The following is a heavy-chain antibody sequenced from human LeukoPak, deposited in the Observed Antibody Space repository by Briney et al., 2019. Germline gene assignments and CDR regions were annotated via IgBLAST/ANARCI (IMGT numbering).Heavy chain of an antibody. J-gene: IGHJ4*02. CDR2: IYYTGST. CDR3: ARVYQSAEYYFDY. V-gene: IGHV4-59*01. Sequence: SETLSLTCTVSGGSIDSYYWSWIRQPPGKGLEWTGYIYYTGSTEYHPSLKSRVTISLDTSKNQFSLKLTSVTAADTAVYYCARVYQSAEYYFDYWGQGNLVSVSS. D-gene: IGHD2-2*01. CDR1: GGSIDSYY.